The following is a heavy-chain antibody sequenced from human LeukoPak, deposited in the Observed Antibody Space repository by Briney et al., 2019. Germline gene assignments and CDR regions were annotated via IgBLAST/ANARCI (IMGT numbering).Heavy chain of an antibody. D-gene: IGHD1-26*01. CDR1: GGSISDYY. V-gene: IGHV4-59*01. CDR3: VRDRGAS. Sequence: PETLSLTCTVSGGSISDYYWSWIRQPPGKGLEWIGYIHSTGRTNYNPSLKSRVTFSIDTSKNQYSLKLTSVTAADTAVYYCVRDRGASWGQGTLVTVSS. J-gene: IGHJ4*02. CDR2: IHSTGRT.